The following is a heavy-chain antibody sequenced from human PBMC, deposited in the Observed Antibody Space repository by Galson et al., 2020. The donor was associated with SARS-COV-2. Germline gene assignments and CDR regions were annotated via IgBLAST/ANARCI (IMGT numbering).Heavy chain of an antibody. V-gene: IGHV3-30*01. CDR1: GFTFTLHP. D-gene: IGHD6-6*01. CDR3: VRYKLGDKLELDY. CDR2: ISYDGTQE. Sequence: GESLKISCAASGFTFTLHPMHWVRQAPGKGLKWVAVISYDGTQEYYADSVKGRFTISRDNSKNTVFLQMDSLRSEDTAVYYCVRYKLGDKLELDYWGQGTLVTVSS. J-gene: IGHJ4*02.